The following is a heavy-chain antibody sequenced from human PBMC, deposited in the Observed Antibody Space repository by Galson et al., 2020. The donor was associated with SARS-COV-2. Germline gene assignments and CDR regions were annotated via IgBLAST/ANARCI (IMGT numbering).Heavy chain of an antibody. Sequence: SETLSLTCTVSGGSIFPSYRSWIRQPAGKGLEWIGRIYTTGNTNYNPSLKSRVTMSMDTSKNQFFLKLTSVTAADTAVYYCAKTGAFDIWGQGTAVTVSA. V-gene: IGHV4-4*07. CDR3: AKTGAFDI. J-gene: IGHJ3*02. CDR1: GGSIFPSY. CDR2: IYTTGNT.